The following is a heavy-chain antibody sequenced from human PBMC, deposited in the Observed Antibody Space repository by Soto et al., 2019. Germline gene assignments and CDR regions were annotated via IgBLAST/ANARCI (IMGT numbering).Heavy chain of an antibody. D-gene: IGHD6-19*01. V-gene: IGHV3-21*01. CDR1: GFTFNTYS. CDR2: ISSSSTFI. J-gene: IGHJ4*02. CDR3: VRVLEYSSGCFDY. Sequence: EVQLVESGGGLVKPGGSLRLSCAASGFTFNTYSMNWVRQAPGKGLEWVSSISSSSTFIYHADSVKGRFSISRDNAKNSLFLQMNSLRAEDTSVYYCVRVLEYSSGCFDYWGQGTLVTVSS.